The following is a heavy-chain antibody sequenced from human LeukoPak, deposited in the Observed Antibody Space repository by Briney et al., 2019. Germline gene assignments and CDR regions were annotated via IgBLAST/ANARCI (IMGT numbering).Heavy chain of an antibody. CDR1: GYIFTNFY. D-gene: IGHD5-12*01. Sequence: GASVKVSCKASGYIFTNFYMHWVRQAPGQGLEWMGIINTSGGSTSSAQKFQGRVTMTRDTSTSTVYMELSSLRSEDTALYYCARDAFLSGSLSPTDYWGQGTLVTVSS. CDR3: ARDAFLSGSLSPTDY. J-gene: IGHJ4*02. V-gene: IGHV1-46*01. CDR2: INTSGGST.